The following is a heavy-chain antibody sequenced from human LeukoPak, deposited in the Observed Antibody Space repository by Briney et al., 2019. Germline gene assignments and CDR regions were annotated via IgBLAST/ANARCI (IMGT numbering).Heavy chain of an antibody. CDR3: AWLAYSSGWYYFDY. CDR1: GGSFSGYY. Sequence: SETLSLTCAVYGGSFSGYYWSWIRQPPGKGLEWIGEINHSGSTNYNPSLKSRVTISVDTSKNQFSLKLSSVTAADTAVYYCAWLAYSSGWYYFDYWDQGTLVTVSS. D-gene: IGHD6-19*01. J-gene: IGHJ4*02. V-gene: IGHV4-34*01. CDR2: INHSGST.